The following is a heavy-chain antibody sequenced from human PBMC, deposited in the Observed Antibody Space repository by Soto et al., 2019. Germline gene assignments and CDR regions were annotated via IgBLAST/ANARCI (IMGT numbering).Heavy chain of an antibody. CDR1: GFTFSSYA. CDR3: VRDRDLYRDMFHADL. J-gene: IGHJ4*01. V-gene: IGHV3-23*01. CDR2: ISSSGVNT. Sequence: PGGSLRLSCVASGFTFSSYAMSWVRQAPGKGLEWVSAISSSGVNTYNADSVKGRFTISADNAENSVILQMNSLRDEDSAVYFCVRDRDLYRDMFHADLWGQGTLVTVSS. D-gene: IGHD3-10*02.